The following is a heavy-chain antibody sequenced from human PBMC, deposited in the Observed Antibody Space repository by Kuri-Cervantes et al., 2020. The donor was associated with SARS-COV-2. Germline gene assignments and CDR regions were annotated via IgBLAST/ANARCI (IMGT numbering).Heavy chain of an antibody. D-gene: IGHD6-25*01. CDR2: IRYDGSNK. CDR3: ARDTMGDGAAGDY. J-gene: IGHJ4*02. CDR1: GFTFSSYG. V-gene: IGHV3-30*02. Sequence: GESLKISCAASGFTFSSYGMHWVRQAPGKGLEWVAFIRYDGSNKYYADSVKGRFTISRDNAKNSLYLQMNSLRAEDTAVYYCARDTMGDGAAGDYWGQGTLVTVSS.